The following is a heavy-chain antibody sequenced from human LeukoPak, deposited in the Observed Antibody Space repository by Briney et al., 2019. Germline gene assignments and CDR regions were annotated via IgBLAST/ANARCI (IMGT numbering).Heavy chain of an antibody. CDR1: GFTFSGYG. V-gene: IGHV3-23*01. CDR3: AKDTYGGIYAS. CDR2: ISHFPGDP. Sequence: GGSLRLSCAASGFTFSGYGMSWVRQAPGKGLEWVAHISHFPGDPWYENSVKGRFIISRDNSKGTVYLQMNSLRPEDSALYYCAKDTYGGIYASWGQGTMVTVSA. J-gene: IGHJ5*02. D-gene: IGHD3-16*01.